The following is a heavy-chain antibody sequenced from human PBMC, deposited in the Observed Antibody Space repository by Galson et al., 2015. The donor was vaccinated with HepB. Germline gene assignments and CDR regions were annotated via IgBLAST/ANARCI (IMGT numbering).Heavy chain of an antibody. J-gene: IGHJ6*03. V-gene: IGHV4-59*08. CDR2: IYYSGST. D-gene: IGHD4-11*01. Sequence: TLSLTCTVSGGSISSYYWSWIRQPPGKGLEWIGYIYYSGSTNYNPSLKSRVTISVDTSKNQFSLKLSSVTAADTAVYYCARLTTVTTPPGYYYYYMDVWGKGTTVTVSS. CDR1: GGSISSYY. CDR3: ARLTTVTTPPGYYYYYMDV.